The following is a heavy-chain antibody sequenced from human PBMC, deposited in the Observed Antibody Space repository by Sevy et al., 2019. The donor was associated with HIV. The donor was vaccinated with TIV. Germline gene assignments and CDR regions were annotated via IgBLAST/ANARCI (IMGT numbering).Heavy chain of an antibody. CDR3: ARETKGDQVLMQWFDS. Sequence: SETLSLTCTVSGDSVTTNTYFWGWIRQPPGKGLEWLGSMSNSGGTYYNPSLKIRVTISIDTSKYQFSLRLSSVAAADTAVYYCARETKGDQVLMQWFDSSVQVTLVIVSS. D-gene: IGHD2-8*01. CDR2: MSNSGGT. J-gene: IGHJ5*01. CDR1: GDSVTTNTYF. V-gene: IGHV4-39*02.